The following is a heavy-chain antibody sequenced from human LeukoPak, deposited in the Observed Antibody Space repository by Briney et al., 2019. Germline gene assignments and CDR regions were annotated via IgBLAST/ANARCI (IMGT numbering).Heavy chain of an antibody. D-gene: IGHD2-2*02. J-gene: IGHJ4*02. CDR1: GFTFSSYS. Sequence: SGGSLRLSCAASGFTFSSYSMNWVRQAPGKGLEWVSYISSSSSTIYYADSGKGRFTISRDNAKNSLYLQMNSLRAEDTAVYYCARAVPAAITPRGYWGQGTLVTVSS. V-gene: IGHV3-48*01. CDR2: ISSSSSTI. CDR3: ARAVPAAITPRGY.